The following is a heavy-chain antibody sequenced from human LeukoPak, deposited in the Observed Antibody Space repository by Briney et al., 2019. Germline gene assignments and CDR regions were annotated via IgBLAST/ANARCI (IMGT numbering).Heavy chain of an antibody. D-gene: IGHD3-9*01. CDR2: ISAYNGNT. CDR1: GYTFTSYG. Sequence: ASVKVSYKASGYTFTSYGISWVRQAPGHRLEWMGWISAYNGNTNYAQKLQGRVTMTTDTSTSTAYMELRSLRSDDTAVYHCARDSLRYFDWLLSGNWFDPWGQGTLVTVSS. V-gene: IGHV1-18*01. J-gene: IGHJ5*02. CDR3: ARDSLRYFDWLLSGNWFDP.